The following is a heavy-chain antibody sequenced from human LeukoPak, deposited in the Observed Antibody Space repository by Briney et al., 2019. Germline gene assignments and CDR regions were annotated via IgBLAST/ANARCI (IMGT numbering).Heavy chain of an antibody. CDR3: AKSSAAMSGWFDP. V-gene: IGHV3-9*01. CDR2: ISWNSGSI. CDR1: GFTFYDYA. Sequence: GGSLRLSCAASGFTFYDYAMHWVRQAPGKGLEWVSGISWNSGSIGYADSVKGRFTISRDNAKNSLYLQMNSLRAEDTALYYCAKSSAAMSGWFDPWGQGTLVTVSP. J-gene: IGHJ5*02. D-gene: IGHD2-2*01.